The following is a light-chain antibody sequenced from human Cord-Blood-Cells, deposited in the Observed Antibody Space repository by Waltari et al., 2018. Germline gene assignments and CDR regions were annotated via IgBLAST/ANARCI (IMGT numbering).Light chain of an antibody. J-gene: IGLJ2*01. CDR3: SSYTSSSTLV. CDR1: SSDVGGYNY. Sequence: QSALTQPASVSGSPGQSITISCTGTSSDVGGYNYVSWYQQHPGKAPKLMIYEVSNRPSGVSNHFSVSKSGNTASLTISGLQAEDEADYYCSSYTSSSTLVFGGGTKLTVL. V-gene: IGLV2-14*01. CDR2: EVS.